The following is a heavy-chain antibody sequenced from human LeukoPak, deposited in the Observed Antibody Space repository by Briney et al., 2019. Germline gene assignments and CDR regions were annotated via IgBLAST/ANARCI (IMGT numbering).Heavy chain of an antibody. D-gene: IGHD2-2*01. Sequence: PGGSLRLSCAASGFTFSSYAMHWVRQAPGKGLEWVAVISYDGSNKYYADSEKGRFTISRDNSKNTLYLQMNSLRAEDTAVYYCARDCSSTSCYAGFDYWGQGTLVTVSS. CDR2: ISYDGSNK. V-gene: IGHV3-30*04. CDR1: GFTFSSYA. CDR3: ARDCSSTSCYAGFDY. J-gene: IGHJ4*02.